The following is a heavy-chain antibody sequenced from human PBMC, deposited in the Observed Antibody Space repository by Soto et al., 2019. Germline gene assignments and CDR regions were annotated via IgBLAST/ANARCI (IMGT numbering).Heavy chain of an antibody. Sequence: QAHLVQSGTEVKMPGDSVQVSCKASGFVSTNHNFHWVRQAPGQSLEWMGRINAGNGNTQYSQNFQGKVPLTSDPSASTAFMELTNLRFEDRAMYYCASDYGSNWRLWGQGTLVSVSS. V-gene: IGHV1-3*01. CDR1: GFVSTNHN. CDR3: ASDYGSNWRL. J-gene: IGHJ4*02. CDR2: INAGNGNT. D-gene: IGHD6-19*01.